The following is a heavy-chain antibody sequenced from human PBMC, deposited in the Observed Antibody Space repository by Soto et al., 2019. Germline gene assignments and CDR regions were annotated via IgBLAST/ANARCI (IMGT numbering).Heavy chain of an antibody. CDR2: ISGSGGST. D-gene: IGHD4-17*01. J-gene: IGHJ6*02. CDR1: GFTFSSYA. CDR3: VKRLETLGYCYGMDV. V-gene: IGHV3-23*01. Sequence: GGSLRLSCAASGFTFSSYAMSWVRQAPGKGLEWVSAISGSGGSTYYADSVKGRFTISRDNSKNTLYLQMNSLRAEDTAVYYCVKRLETLGYCYGMDVWGQGTTVTVSS.